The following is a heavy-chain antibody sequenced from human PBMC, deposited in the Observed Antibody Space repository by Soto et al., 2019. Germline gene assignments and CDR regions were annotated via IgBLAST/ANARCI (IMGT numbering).Heavy chain of an antibody. CDR1: GGSISSYY. V-gene: IGHV4-59*01. J-gene: IGHJ3*02. D-gene: IGHD3-22*01. Sequence: PSETLSLTCTVSGGSISSYYWSWIRQPPRKGLQWFGNIYYSGSTNYNPSLKSRVTISVDTSKNQFSLKLSSVTAADTAVYYCARDAPTYYYDSSGYYFDWPDAFDIWGQGTMVT. CDR3: ARDAPTYYYDSSGYYFDWPDAFDI. CDR2: IYYSGST.